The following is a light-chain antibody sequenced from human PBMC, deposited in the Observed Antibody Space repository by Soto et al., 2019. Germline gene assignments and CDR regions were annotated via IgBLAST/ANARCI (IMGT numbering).Light chain of an antibody. CDR1: HSVRSNY. CDR2: GAS. J-gene: IGKJ1*01. CDR3: HQYHTSPLM. Sequence: EIVLTQSPGTLSLSPGETATLACRASHSVRSNYLAWYQQKPGQAPRLLIYGASTRATGIPDKFSGSGSGTDFTLTISRLEPEDLAVYYCHQYHTSPLMFGQGTKVEIK. V-gene: IGKV3-20*01.